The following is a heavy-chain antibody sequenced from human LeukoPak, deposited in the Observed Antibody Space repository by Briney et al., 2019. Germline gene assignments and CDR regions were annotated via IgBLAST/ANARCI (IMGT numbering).Heavy chain of an antibody. CDR1: GYTFTGYY. CDR2: INPSGGST. Sequence: ASVKVSCKASGYTFTGYYMHRVRQAPGQGLEWMGIINPSGGSTSYAQKFQGRVTMTRDTSTSTVYMELSSLRSEDTAVYYCARGYCTNGVCYWGVYYYYYMDVWGKGTTVTVSS. J-gene: IGHJ6*03. CDR3: ARGYCTNGVCYWGVYYYYYMDV. V-gene: IGHV1-46*01. D-gene: IGHD2-8*01.